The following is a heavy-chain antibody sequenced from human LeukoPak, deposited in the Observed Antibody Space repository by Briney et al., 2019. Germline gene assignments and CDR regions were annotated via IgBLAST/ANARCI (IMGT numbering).Heavy chain of an antibody. J-gene: IGHJ3*02. CDR1: GYTFTNYG. D-gene: IGHD6-13*01. CDR3: ARIGVSVSAAGRYTDAFDI. V-gene: IGHV1-18*01. CDR2: TSTHNANV. Sequence: ASVKVSCKASGYTFTNYGISWVRQAPGQGFEWMGWTSTHNANVNYAQNFQDRITMTTDTSTTTGYMELRSLRSDDTAVYYCARIGVSVSAAGRYTDAFDIWGQGTMVTVSS.